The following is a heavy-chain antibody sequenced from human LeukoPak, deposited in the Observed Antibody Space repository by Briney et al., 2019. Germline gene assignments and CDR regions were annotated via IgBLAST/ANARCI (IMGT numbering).Heavy chain of an antibody. D-gene: IGHD3-22*01. CDR1: GYTFTSYY. Sequence: VASVKVSCKASGYTFTSYYMHWVRQAPGQGREWMGIINPSGGSTSYAQKFQGRVTMTRDTSTSTVYMELSSLRSEDTAVYYCARDRRAYYYDSSGYYYAGYWGQGTLVTVSS. V-gene: IGHV1-46*03. CDR2: INPSGGST. J-gene: IGHJ4*02. CDR3: ARDRRAYYYDSSGYYYAGY.